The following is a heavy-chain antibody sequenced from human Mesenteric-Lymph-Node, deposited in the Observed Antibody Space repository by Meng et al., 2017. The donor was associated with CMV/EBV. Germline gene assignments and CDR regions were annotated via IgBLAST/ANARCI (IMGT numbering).Heavy chain of an antibody. Sequence: RLSCAASGFTFRTYALHWVRQAPGKGLEWVAVIWSDGSNKYYADSVKGRFTISRDNSKNTLYLQMNSLRVEDTAVYYCVKGAIGGDYWGQGTLVTVSS. CDR1: GFTFRTYA. V-gene: IGHV3-33*06. D-gene: IGHD3-10*01. CDR3: VKGAIGGDY. CDR2: IWSDGSNK. J-gene: IGHJ4*02.